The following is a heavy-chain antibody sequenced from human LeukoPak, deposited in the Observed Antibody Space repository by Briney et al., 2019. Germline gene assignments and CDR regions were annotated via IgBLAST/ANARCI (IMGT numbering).Heavy chain of an antibody. V-gene: IGHV3-21*01. D-gene: IGHD2-15*01. Sequence: GGSLRLSCAASGFTFSSYSMNWVRQAPGKGLEWVSSISSSSSYIYYADSVKGRFTISRDNAKNSLYLQMNSLRAEDTAVYYCARSISGYCSGGGCYFDAFDIWGQGTMVTVSS. CDR1: GFTFSSYS. J-gene: IGHJ3*02. CDR2: ISSSSSYI. CDR3: ARSISGYCSGGGCYFDAFDI.